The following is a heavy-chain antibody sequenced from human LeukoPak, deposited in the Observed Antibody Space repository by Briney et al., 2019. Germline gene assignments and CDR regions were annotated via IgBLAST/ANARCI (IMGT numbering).Heavy chain of an antibody. Sequence: ASVKVSCKASGGTFSSYAISWVRQAPGQGLEWMGGIIPIFGTANYAQKFQGRVTITADKSTSTAYMELSSLRSEDTAVYYCAKCSLRYSSSCHLDYWGQGTLVTVSS. CDR2: IIPIFGTA. D-gene: IGHD6-13*01. CDR1: GGTFSSYA. J-gene: IGHJ4*02. V-gene: IGHV1-69*06. CDR3: AKCSLRYSSSCHLDY.